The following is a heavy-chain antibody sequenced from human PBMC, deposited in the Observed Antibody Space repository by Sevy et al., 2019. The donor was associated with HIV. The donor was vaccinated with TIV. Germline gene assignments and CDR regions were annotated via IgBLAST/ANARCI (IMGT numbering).Heavy chain of an antibody. D-gene: IGHD3-3*01. J-gene: IGHJ4*02. CDR1: GGSINSHY. CDR3: AGDFSLEGFDY. V-gene: IGHV4-4*07. CDR2: IDISGST. Sequence: SETRSLTCTVSGGSINSHYWSWIRQAAGKGLEWIGRIDISGSTNYNPSLKSRVTMSADRSQNQFSLRLESVTAADTAVYFCAGDFSLEGFDYWGQGTPVTVSS.